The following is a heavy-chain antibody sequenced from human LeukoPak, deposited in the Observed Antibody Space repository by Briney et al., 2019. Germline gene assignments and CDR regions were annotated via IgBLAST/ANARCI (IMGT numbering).Heavy chain of an antibody. CDR3: ARDSWEYDTIGDWFDP. Sequence: GSVKVSCKASGYTFTSYGISWVRQAPGQGLEWMGWISAYNGNTNYAQKLQGRVTITTDTSTSTAYRELRSLRSDDTDVYYCARDSWEYDTIGDWFDPWGQGTLVTVSS. CDR1: GYTFTSYG. J-gene: IGHJ5*02. D-gene: IGHD3-9*01. V-gene: IGHV1-18*04. CDR2: ISAYNGNT.